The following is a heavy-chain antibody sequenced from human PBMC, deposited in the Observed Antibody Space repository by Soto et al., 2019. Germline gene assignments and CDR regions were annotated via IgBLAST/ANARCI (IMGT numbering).Heavy chain of an antibody. V-gene: IGHV4-39*01. Sequence: SETLSLTCAVSSASISRSNWWSWIRQPPGKGLEWFGSIYYSGSTYYNPSLKSRVTISVDTSKNQFSLKLSSVTAADTAVYYCARLAAAGTGRDYWGQGTLVTVSS. J-gene: IGHJ4*02. CDR1: SASISRSNW. D-gene: IGHD6-13*01. CDR2: IYYSGST. CDR3: ARLAAAGTGRDY.